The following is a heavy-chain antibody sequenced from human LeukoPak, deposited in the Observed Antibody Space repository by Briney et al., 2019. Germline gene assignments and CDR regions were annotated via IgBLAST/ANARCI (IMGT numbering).Heavy chain of an antibody. D-gene: IGHD3-16*01. CDR2: IYYTGST. CDR3: ARDYHDYPAGNWFDH. J-gene: IGHJ5*02. CDR1: GGSISTRSYY. Sequence: SETLSLTCTVSGGSISTRSYYWGWIRQPPGKGLEWIGSIYYTGSTFYNPSLKSRVTISIDTSKNQFSLNLNSGTAADTAVYYCARDYHDYPAGNWFDHWGQGALVTVSS. V-gene: IGHV4-39*07.